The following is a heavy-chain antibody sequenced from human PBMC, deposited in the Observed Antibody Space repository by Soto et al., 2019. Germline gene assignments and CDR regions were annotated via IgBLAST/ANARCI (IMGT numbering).Heavy chain of an antibody. J-gene: IGHJ4*02. CDR3: VTYCSGGSCLGSIFDY. V-gene: IGHV3-23*01. D-gene: IGHD2-15*01. CDR2: ISGSGGST. CDR1: GFTFSSYA. Sequence: EVQLLESGGGLVQPGGSLRLSCAASGFTFSSYAMSWVRQAPGKGLEWVSAISGSGGSTYYADSVKGRFTISRDNSKSALYLQTHSLRADDTAVYYCVTYCSGGSCLGSIFDYWGQGTLVTVSS.